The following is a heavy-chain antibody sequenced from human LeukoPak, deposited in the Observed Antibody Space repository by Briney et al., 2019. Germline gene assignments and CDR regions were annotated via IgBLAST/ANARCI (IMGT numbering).Heavy chain of an antibody. CDR1: GGSFSGYY. CDR2: INHSGST. Sequence: SETLPLTCAVYGGSFSGYYWSWIRQPPGKGLEWIGEINHSGSTNYNPSLKSRVTISVDTSKNQFSLKLRSVTAADTAVYYCARGRLELHAFDTWGQGTMVTVSS. J-gene: IGHJ3*02. D-gene: IGHD1-7*01. V-gene: IGHV4-34*01. CDR3: ARGRLELHAFDT.